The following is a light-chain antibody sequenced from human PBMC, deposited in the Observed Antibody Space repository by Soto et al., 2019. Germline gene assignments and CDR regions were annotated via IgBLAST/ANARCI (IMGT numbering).Light chain of an antibody. CDR2: SDS. V-gene: IGLV3-21*04. CDR3: QVWDSSSDLDV. CDR1: DIGRRS. J-gene: IGLJ1*01. Sequence: SYELTQPPSVSVAPGKTARITCGGNDIGRRSVHWYQQKQGQAPVLVMYSDSDRPSGIPERFSGSNSGNTATLTISRVEAGDEADYYWQVWDSSSDLDVFGSGTKVTVL.